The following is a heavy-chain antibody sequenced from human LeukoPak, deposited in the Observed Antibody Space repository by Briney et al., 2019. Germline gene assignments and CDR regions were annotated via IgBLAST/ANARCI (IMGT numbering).Heavy chain of an antibody. V-gene: IGHV4-34*09. CDR2: INHSGRT. J-gene: IGHJ2*01. CDR1: GGSFSDYY. CDR3: ARHSSSWYTSPIDL. D-gene: IGHD6-13*01. Sequence: SETLSLTCAVYGGSFSDYYWSLIRQPPGKGLEWIGEINHSGRTYYNPSLKSRVTISVDTSKNQFSLKLSSVTAADTAVYYCARHSSSWYTSPIDLWGRGTLVTVSS.